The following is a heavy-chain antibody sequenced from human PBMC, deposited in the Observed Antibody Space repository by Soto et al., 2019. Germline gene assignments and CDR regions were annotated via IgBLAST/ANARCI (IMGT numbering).Heavy chain of an antibody. CDR3: ARVSQSFIEYFQY. CDR1: GFTFSSYE. Sequence: GGSLRLSCAASGFTFSSYEMIWVRQAPGKRLEWVSYISGGGYTSDGGPTIHYADSVKGRFTISRNNAKNSLYLQMNSLRVEDTAVYYCARVSQSFIEYFQYWGQGTLVTVSS. V-gene: IGHV3-48*03. J-gene: IGHJ1*01. CDR2: ISGGGYTSDGGPTI. D-gene: IGHD3-16*02.